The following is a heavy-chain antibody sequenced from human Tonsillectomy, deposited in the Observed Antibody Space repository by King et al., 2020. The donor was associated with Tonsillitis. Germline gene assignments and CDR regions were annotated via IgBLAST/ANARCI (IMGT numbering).Heavy chain of an antibody. CDR2: IYYNGRT. D-gene: IGHD6-25*01. CDR3: ARDRGGSAAHYFAY. CDR1: GDSITNYY. Sequence: QLQESGPGLVKPSETLSLTCTVSGDSITNYYWNWLRQPPGKGLEWIGHIYYNGRTKYNPSLESRVTISVDKSKNHFSLHLSSVTGADTAVYYCARDRGGSAAHYFAYWGQGALVTVSS. V-gene: IGHV4-59*01. J-gene: IGHJ4*02.